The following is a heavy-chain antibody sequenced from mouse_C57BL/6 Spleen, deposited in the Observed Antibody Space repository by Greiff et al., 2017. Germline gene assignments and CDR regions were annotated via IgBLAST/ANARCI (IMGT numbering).Heavy chain of an antibody. CDR2: IDPSDSYT. CDR3: ARSGDYGSSQFAY. CDR1: GYTFPSYW. Sequence: QVQLQQPGAELVMPGASVKLSCKASGYTFPSYWMHWVKQRPGQGLEWIGEIDPSDSYTNYNQKFKGKSTLTVDKSSSTAYMQLSSLTSEDSAVYYCARSGDYGSSQFAYWGQGTLVTVSA. V-gene: IGHV1-69*01. J-gene: IGHJ3*01. D-gene: IGHD1-1*01.